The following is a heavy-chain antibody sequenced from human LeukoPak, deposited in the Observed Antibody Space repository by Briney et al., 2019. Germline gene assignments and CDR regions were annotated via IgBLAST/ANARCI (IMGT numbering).Heavy chain of an antibody. V-gene: IGHV1-18*01. Sequence: ASVKVSCKASGYSSTNYGISWVRQAPGQGLEWMGWIHIYRGNTNYAQKFQGRVTMTRDMSTSTVYMDLSNLRSDDTAVYYCARSSGNYFDYWGQGTLVTVSS. CDR2: IHIYRGNT. CDR3: ARSSGNYFDY. J-gene: IGHJ4*02. D-gene: IGHD1-26*01. CDR1: GYSSTNYG.